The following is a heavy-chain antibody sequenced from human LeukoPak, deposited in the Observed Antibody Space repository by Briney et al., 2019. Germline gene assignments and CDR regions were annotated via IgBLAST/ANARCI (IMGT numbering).Heavy chain of an antibody. V-gene: IGHV3-23*01. CDR1: GFTFSIFA. D-gene: IGHD1-14*01. CDR3: AKGYYYSDY. CDR2: IISSGDNT. J-gene: IGHJ4*02. Sequence: SGGSLRLSCAASGFTFSIFAMSWVRQAPGKGLEWVSAIISSGDNTYYADSVKGRFTISRDNSKNTLYLQMNSLRAEDTAVYYCAKGYYYSDYWGQGTLVTVSS.